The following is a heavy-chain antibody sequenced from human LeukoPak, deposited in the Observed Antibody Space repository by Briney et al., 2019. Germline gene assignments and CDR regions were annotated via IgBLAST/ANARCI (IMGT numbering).Heavy chain of an antibody. J-gene: IGHJ6*03. V-gene: IGHV4-4*07. CDR2: IYTSGST. CDR3: ARIKYGSSPTTGTYYYYYMDV. Sequence: SETLSLTCTVSGGSISSYYWSWIRQPAGKGLEWIGRIYTSGSTNYNPSLKSRVTMSVDTSKNQFSLKLSSVTAADTAVYYCARIKYGSSPTTGTYYYYYMDVWGKGTTVTVSS. D-gene: IGHD6-6*01. CDR1: GGSISSYY.